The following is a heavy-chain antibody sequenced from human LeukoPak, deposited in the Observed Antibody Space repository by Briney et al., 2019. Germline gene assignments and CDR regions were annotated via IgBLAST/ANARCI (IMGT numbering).Heavy chain of an antibody. V-gene: IGHV3-23*01. CDR1: GFTFSSYA. J-gene: IGHJ4*02. CDR2: ISGSGGST. CDR3: ARDRGAFGY. Sequence: GGSLRLSCAASGFTFSSYAMSWVRQAPGKGLEWVSAISGSGGSTYYADSVKGRFTISRDNAKNSLYLQMNSLRAEDTAVYYCARDRGAFGYWGQGTLVTVSS. D-gene: IGHD3-10*01.